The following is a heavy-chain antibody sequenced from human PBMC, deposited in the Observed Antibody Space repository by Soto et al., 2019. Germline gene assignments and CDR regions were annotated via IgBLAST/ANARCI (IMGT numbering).Heavy chain of an antibody. CDR2: IYYSGST. D-gene: IGHD3-3*02. J-gene: IGHJ4*02. Sequence: QLQLQESGPGLVKPSETLSLTCTVSGGSISSSSYYWGWIRQPPGKGLEWIGSIYYSGSTYYNPSLKSRVTISVDTSKNQFSLKLSSVTAADTAVYYCARHRAHFTLDYWGQGTLVTFSS. CDR1: GGSISSSSYY. V-gene: IGHV4-39*01. CDR3: ARHRAHFTLDY.